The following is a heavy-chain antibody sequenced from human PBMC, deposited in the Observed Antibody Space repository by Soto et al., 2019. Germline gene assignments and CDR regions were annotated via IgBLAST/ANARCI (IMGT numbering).Heavy chain of an antibody. V-gene: IGHV4-30-4*01. CDR1: GGSISSGDYY. CDR2: IYYSGST. CDR3: ASTTVTTLYY. D-gene: IGHD4-17*01. J-gene: IGHJ4*02. Sequence: SETLSLTCTVSGGSISSGDYYWSWIRQPPGKGLECIGYIYYSGSTYYNPSLKSRVTISVDTSKNQFSLKLSSVTAADTAVYYCASTTVTTLYYWGQGTLVTVSS.